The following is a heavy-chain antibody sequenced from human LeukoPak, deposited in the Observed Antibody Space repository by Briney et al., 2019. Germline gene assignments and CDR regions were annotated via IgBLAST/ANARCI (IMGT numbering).Heavy chain of an antibody. CDR1: GFTFSNSA. D-gene: IGHD2-15*01. J-gene: IGHJ4*02. CDR3: AREVDCSGAGCYSYLDY. Sequence: GGSLRLSCAASGFTFSNSAMNWVRQTPGKGLGWVSATNDNGGDTYYADSVKGRFTISRDNSKNTLYLQMNSLRGEDTAVYYCAREVDCSGAGCYSYLDYWGQGALVTVSS. CDR2: TNDNGGDT. V-gene: IGHV3-23*01.